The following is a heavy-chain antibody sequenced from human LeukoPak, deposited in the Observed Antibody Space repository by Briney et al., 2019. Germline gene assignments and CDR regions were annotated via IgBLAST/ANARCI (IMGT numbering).Heavy chain of an antibody. CDR2: IYYSGST. V-gene: IGHV4-30-4*01. Sequence: SETLSLTCTVSGGSISSGDYYWSWIRQPPGKGLEWIGYIYYSGSTYYNPSLKSRVTISVDTSKNQFSLKLSSVTAADTAVYYCARVRSVAARENFDYWGQGTLVTVSS. D-gene: IGHD6-6*01. J-gene: IGHJ4*02. CDR3: ARVRSVAARENFDY. CDR1: GGSISSGDYY.